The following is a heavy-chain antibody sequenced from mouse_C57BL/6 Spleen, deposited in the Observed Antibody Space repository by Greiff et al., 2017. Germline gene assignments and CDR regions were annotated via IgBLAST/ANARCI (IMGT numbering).Heavy chain of an antibody. Sequence: VQLVESGAELARPGASVKLSCKASGYTFTSYGISWVKQRTGQGLEWIGEIYPRSGNTYYNEKFKGKATLTADKSSSKAYMELRSLTSEDSAVYFCARGITTVDYAMDYWGQGTSVTVSS. CDR1: GYTFTSYG. CDR2: IYPRSGNT. V-gene: IGHV1-81*01. D-gene: IGHD1-1*01. CDR3: ARGITTVDYAMDY. J-gene: IGHJ4*01.